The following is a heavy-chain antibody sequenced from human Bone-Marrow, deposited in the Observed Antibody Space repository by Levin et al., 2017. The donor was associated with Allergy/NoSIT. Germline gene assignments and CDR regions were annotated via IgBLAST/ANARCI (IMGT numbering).Heavy chain of an antibody. D-gene: IGHD3-3*02. CDR1: GGSISNHH. CDR2: VDGSGNT. V-gene: IGHV4-59*11. CDR3: ARAAQKPFVEWFPDWYYVDS. J-gene: IGHJ4*02. Sequence: SETLSLTCSVSGGSISNHHWSWIRQSPRSGLEWVGHVDGSGNTNYNPSLRSRVTISLDTSKNQFSLKLRSVTTADTAVYYCARAAQKPFVEWFPDWYYVDSWGQGTQVTVSS.